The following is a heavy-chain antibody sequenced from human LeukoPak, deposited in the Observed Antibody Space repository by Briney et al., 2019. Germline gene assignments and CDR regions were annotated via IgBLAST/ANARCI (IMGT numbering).Heavy chain of an antibody. CDR2: ISNDGGGT. CDR1: GFNLGSYG. Sequence: GGSLRLSCAASGFNLGSYGMSWVRQAPGKGLEWVSSISNDGGGTFSADSVRGRFTISRDNSKNTLFLQMNSLRAEDTALYFCAKGSSGYFFDHWGQGSLVTVSS. D-gene: IGHD3-22*01. V-gene: IGHV3-23*01. CDR3: AKGSSGYFFDH. J-gene: IGHJ4*02.